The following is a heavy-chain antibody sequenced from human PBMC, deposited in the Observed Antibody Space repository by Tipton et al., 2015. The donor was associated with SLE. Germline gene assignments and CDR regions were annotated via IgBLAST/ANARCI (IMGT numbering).Heavy chain of an antibody. J-gene: IGHJ4*02. CDR1: GFTFSSYW. CDR3: ARDGGGTQSPFDY. Sequence: SLRLSCAASGFTFSSYWMSWVRQAPGKGLEWVANIKQDGSEKYYVDSVKGRSTISRDNAKNSLYLQMNSLRAEDTAVYYCARDGGGTQSPFDYWGQGTLVTVSS. D-gene: IGHD2-15*01. V-gene: IGHV3-7*01. CDR2: IKQDGSEK.